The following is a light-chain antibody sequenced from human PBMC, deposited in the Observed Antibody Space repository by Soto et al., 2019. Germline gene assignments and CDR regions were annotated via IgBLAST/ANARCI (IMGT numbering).Light chain of an antibody. J-gene: IGLJ1*01. CDR2: EVS. CDR1: SSDVGGHNY. V-gene: IGLV2-8*01. Sequence: SVLTQPASVSGSPGQSITISCIGSSSDVGGHNYVSWYQQHPGKAPKLMIYEVSKRPSGVPDRFSGPKSGNTASLTVSGLQAEDEADYYCSSYAGSNRPYVFGTGTKVTVL. CDR3: SSYAGSNRPYV.